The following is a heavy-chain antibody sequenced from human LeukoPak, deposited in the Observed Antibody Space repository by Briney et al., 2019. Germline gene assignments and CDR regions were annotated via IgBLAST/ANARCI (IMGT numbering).Heavy chain of an antibody. J-gene: IGHJ4*02. V-gene: IGHV1-46*01. CDR3: ATGLPWVSGRLKYYFDY. CDR1: GYTFTGYY. Sequence: GASVKVSCKASGYTFTGYYMHWVRQAPGQGLEWMGLINPSGGSTSYAQKFQGRVTTTRDTSTSTVYMELSSLRSEDTAVYFCATGLPWVSGRLKYYFDYWGQGTLVTVSS. CDR2: INPSGGST. D-gene: IGHD5-12*01.